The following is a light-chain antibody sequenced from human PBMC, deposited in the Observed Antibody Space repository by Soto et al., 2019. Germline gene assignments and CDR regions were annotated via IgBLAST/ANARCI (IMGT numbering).Light chain of an antibody. J-gene: IGKJ1*01. CDR3: QQYYISWS. CDR1: QGISSY. CDR2: AAS. V-gene: IGKV1-9*01. Sequence: DIQLTQSPSFLSASVGDRVTITCRASQGISSYLAWYQQKPGKAPKLLIYAASTLQSGVPSRFSGSGSGTEFTLTISSLQPEDFATYSCQQYYISWSFGQGTKVDI.